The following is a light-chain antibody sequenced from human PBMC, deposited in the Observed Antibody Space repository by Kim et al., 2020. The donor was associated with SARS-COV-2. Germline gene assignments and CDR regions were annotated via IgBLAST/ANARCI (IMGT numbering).Light chain of an antibody. V-gene: IGLV3-1*01. CDR2: QDS. CDR1: KMGAKY. Sequence: SYELTQPPSVSVSPGQTASITCSGDKMGAKYACWYQQKPGQSPVLVIYQDSKRPSGIPERFSGSNSGNTATLTISGTQAMDEADYYCQVWDSSTVVFGGGTKLTVL. J-gene: IGLJ2*01. CDR3: QVWDSSTVV.